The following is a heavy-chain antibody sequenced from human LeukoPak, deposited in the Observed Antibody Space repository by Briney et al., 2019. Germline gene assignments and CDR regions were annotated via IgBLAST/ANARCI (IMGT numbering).Heavy chain of an antibody. J-gene: IGHJ4*02. Sequence: PSETLSLTCTVSGDSVSSYYWNWIRQPPGKGPEWIGYIHQSGSTNNNPSLRSRVTMSVDTSRNQFSLDLLSVTAADTAVYYCARWNDGNHHFDCWGQGTLVTVSA. V-gene: IGHV4-59*02. D-gene: IGHD1-1*01. CDR2: IHQSGST. CDR3: ARWNDGNHHFDC. CDR1: GDSVSSYY.